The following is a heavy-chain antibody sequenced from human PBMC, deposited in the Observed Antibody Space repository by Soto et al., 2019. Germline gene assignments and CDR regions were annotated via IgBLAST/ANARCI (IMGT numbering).Heavy chain of an antibody. D-gene: IGHD6-19*01. CDR2: TYYRSKWYN. V-gene: IGHV6-1*01. CDR1: GDSVSSNRAA. Sequence: SPTLSLPCAISGDSVSSNRAAWNWIRQSPSRGLEWLGRTYYRSKWYNDYAVSVKSRITINPDTSKNQFSLQLNSVTPEDTAVYYCARHHGSGWYGNWFDPWGQGTLVTVSS. J-gene: IGHJ5*02. CDR3: ARHHGSGWYGNWFDP.